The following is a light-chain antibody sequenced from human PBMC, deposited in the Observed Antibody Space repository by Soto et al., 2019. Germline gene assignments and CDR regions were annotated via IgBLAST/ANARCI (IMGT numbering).Light chain of an antibody. CDR1: SSNIGSYNF. V-gene: IGLV2-23*02. Sequence: QSALTQPASVSGSRGQSITISCTGTSSNIGSYNFVSWYRQYPGKAPELISYEVSQRPSTFFNRFSGSKSGNTASLTVSGLQSDDEADYYCCSYAGNNTLVFGGGTQLTVL. CDR3: CSYAGNNTLV. CDR2: EVS. J-gene: IGLJ3*02.